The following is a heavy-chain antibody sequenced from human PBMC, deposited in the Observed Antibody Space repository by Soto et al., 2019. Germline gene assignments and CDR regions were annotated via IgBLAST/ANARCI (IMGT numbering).Heavy chain of an antibody. CDR3: AKILVPAAMTGFDY. V-gene: IGHV3-23*01. CDR1: GFSFSTYA. CDR2: IRDSGGST. J-gene: IGHJ4*02. D-gene: IGHD2-2*01. Sequence: AGGSLRLSCVASGFSFSTYAMSWVRQAPGKGLEWVSSIRDSGGSTYYADSVKGRFTISRDNSKTTLYLQMNNLRAEDTAVYYCAKILVPAAMTGFDYWGQGTLVTVSS.